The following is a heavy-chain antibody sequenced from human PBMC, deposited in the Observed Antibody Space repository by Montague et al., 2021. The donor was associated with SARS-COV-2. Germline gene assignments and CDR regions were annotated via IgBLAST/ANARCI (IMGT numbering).Heavy chain of an antibody. CDR2: ISSSGSTI. V-gene: IGHV3-48*03. D-gene: IGHD3-3*01. CDR1: GFTSSSYE. CDR3: AREPRETGSDWYYDFWSGYSLPRGYYYYGMDV. J-gene: IGHJ6*02. Sequence: SLRLSCAASGFTSSSYEMNWVRQAPGKGLEWVSYISSSGSTIYYADSVKGRFTISRDNAKNSLYLQMNSLRAEDTAVYYCAREPRETGSDWYYDFWSGYSLPRGYYYYGMDVWGQGTTVTVSS.